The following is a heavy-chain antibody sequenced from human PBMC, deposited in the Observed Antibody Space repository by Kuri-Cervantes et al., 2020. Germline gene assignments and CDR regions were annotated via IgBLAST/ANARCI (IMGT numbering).Heavy chain of an antibody. CDR1: GYTFTSYD. CDR3: ARVGGLLGRVFDWLSYFFDY. CDR2: TNRNSGNT. D-gene: IGHD3-9*01. Sequence: ASVKVSCKASGYTFTSYDINWVRQATGQGLEWMGWTNRNSGNTGYAQKLQGRVTMTTDTSTSTAYMELRSLRSDDTAVYYCARVGGLLGRVFDWLSYFFDYWGQGTLVTVSS. V-gene: IGHV1-8*01. J-gene: IGHJ4*02.